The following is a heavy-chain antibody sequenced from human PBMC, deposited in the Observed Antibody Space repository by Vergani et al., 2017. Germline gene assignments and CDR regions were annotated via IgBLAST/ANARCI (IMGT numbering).Heavy chain of an antibody. CDR3: ARTDYGGNVLF. CDR2: IYYSGST. J-gene: IGHJ4*02. D-gene: IGHD4-23*01. CDR1: GGSISSYY. Sequence: HVQLQESGPGLVKPSETLSLTCTVSGGSISSYYWSWIRQPPGKGLEWIGYIYYSGSTNYNPSLKSRVTISVDTSKNQFSLKLSSVTAADTAVYYCARTDYGGNVLFWGQGALVTVSS. V-gene: IGHV4-59*01.